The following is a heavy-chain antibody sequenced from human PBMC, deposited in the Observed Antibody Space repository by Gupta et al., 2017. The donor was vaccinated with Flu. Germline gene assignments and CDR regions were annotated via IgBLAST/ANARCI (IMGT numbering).Heavy chain of an antibody. CDR3: ARLMGATGGFDF. V-gene: IGHV1-18*01. D-gene: IGHD2-8*01. J-gene: IGHJ4*02. CDR2: ITVYNGNT. CDR1: GYSFSDYG. Sequence: QVQLVQSGAEVKKPGASVRVSCKTSGYSFSDYGLHWVRQAPGQALEWMGGITVYNGNTDYAQKFQGRVTMTTDSSTTTAYMELARLTSDDTAVYYCARLMGATGGFDFWGRGALVTVSS.